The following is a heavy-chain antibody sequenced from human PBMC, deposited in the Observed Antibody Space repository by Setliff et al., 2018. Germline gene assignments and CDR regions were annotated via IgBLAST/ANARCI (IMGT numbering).Heavy chain of an antibody. Sequence: GGSLRLSCGASGFTYNNCWVSWVRQAPGKGLEWLASINPHGSEKYYVDSVKGRFTISRDNAKNSLYLQMDSLRAEDVALYYCAKDRGRDTAMVNGHFDVWGQGTMVTVSS. D-gene: IGHD5-18*01. J-gene: IGHJ3*01. CDR1: GFTYNNCW. CDR2: INPHGSEK. CDR3: AKDRGRDTAMVNGHFDV. V-gene: IGHV3-7*03.